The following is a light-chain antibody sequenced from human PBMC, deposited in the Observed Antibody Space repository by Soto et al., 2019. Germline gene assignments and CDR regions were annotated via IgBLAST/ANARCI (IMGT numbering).Light chain of an antibody. CDR1: QAISHY. J-gene: IGKJ4*01. Sequence: DIQITQSPSAMSASLGDRVTITGRASQAISHYLAWFHQRPGKVPKRLIYRASTWQSGVPSRFSGSGSGTEFTLTISSLQPEDFGTYYCHQHNTYPLSFGGGTKVDIK. CDR2: RAS. V-gene: IGKV1-17*03. CDR3: HQHNTYPLS.